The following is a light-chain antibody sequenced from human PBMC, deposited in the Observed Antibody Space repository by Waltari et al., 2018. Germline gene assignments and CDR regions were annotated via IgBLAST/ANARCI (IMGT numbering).Light chain of an antibody. CDR2: RNG. Sequence: QSLLTQAPSASAPPGQRITMTCSGSNSNIGKNTVNWYQQLPGTAPKLLVYRNGQRPSEVPDRFSGSRSGTSASLAISGLQFDDEADYYCATWDDSLNGWVFGGGTRLTVL. CDR1: NSNIGKNT. V-gene: IGLV1-44*01. CDR3: ATWDDSLNGWV. J-gene: IGLJ3*02.